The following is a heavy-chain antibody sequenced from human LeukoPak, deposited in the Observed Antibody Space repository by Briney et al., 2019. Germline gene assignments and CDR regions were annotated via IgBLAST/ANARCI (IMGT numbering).Heavy chain of an antibody. Sequence: TGGSLRLSCAASGFTFSSYTLSWVRQAPGKGREWVCGITGSGYVTYYADSVKGRFTVSRDNSKNTLYLQMNSLRAEDTGIYYCAKDKNSGWYSPFDYWGQGALVTVSS. CDR1: GFTFSSYT. CDR3: AKDKNSGWYSPFDY. V-gene: IGHV3-23*01. J-gene: IGHJ4*02. CDR2: ITGSGYVT. D-gene: IGHD6-19*01.